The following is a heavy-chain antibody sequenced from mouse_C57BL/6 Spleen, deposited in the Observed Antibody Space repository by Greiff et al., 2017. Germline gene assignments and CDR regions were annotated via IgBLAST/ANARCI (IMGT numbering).Heavy chain of an antibody. CDR3: ARDYDAGFAY. CDR1: GFTFSSYA. D-gene: IGHD2-12*01. Sequence: EVKLMESGGGLVKPGGSLKLSCAASGFTFSSYAMSWVRQTPEKRLEWVATISDGGSYTYYPDNVKGRFTISRDNAKNNLYLQMSHLKSEDTAMYYCARDYDAGFAYWGQGTLVTVSA. V-gene: IGHV5-4*01. CDR2: ISDGGSYT. J-gene: IGHJ3*01.